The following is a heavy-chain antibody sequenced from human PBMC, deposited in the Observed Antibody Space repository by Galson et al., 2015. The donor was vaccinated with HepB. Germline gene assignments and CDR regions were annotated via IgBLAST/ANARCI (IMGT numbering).Heavy chain of an antibody. CDR3: ASLIGGVVPAYGWFDP. V-gene: IGHV1-69*06. CDR2: IIPIFGTA. Sequence: SVKVSCKASGGTFSSYAISWVRQAPGQGLEWMGGIIPIFGTANYAQKFQGRVTITADKSTSTAYMELSSLRSEDTAVYYCASLIGGVVPAYGWFDPWGQGTLVTVSS. J-gene: IGHJ5*02. D-gene: IGHD2-2*01. CDR1: GGTFSSYA.